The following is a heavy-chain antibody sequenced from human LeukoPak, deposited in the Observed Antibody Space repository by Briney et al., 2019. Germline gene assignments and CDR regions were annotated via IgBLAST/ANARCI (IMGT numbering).Heavy chain of an antibody. Sequence: GGTLRLSCAASGFTFSGYGMSWVRQAPGKGLEWVSAISGSGGSTYYADSVKGRFTISRDNSKNTLYLQMNSLRAEDTAVYYCAKIIVGATKADAFDIWGQGTMVTVSS. V-gene: IGHV3-23*01. CDR1: GFTFSGYG. J-gene: IGHJ3*02. CDR2: ISGSGGST. CDR3: AKIIVGATKADAFDI. D-gene: IGHD1-26*01.